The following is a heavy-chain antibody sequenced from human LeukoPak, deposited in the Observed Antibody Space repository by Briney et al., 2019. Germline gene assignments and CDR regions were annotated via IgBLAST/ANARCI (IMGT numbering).Heavy chain of an antibody. CDR3: ARHASVVPAAIEPSYWYFDL. D-gene: IGHD2-2*02. V-gene: IGHV4-34*01. CDR2: INHSGST. J-gene: IGHJ2*01. Sequence: PSETLSLTCAVYGGSFSGYYWSWIRQPPGKGLEWIGEINHSGSTNYNPSLKSRVTISVDTSKNQFSLKLSSVTAADTAVYYCARHASVVPAAIEPSYWYFDLWGRGTLVTVSS. CDR1: GGSFSGYY.